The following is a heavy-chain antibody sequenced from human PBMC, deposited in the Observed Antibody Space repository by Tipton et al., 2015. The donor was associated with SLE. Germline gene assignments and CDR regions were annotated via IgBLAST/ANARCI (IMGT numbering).Heavy chain of an antibody. CDR1: GYSFTNYW. CDR3: ARPGAGRSVTPDWFDP. CDR2: IYPGDSDT. Sequence: QLVQSGAEVKKPGESLKISCKASGYSFTNYWIAWVRQMPGKGLEWMGVIYPGDSDTRYSPSFQGQVTISADRSISTAYLQWSSLKASDTAMYYCARPGAGRSVTPDWFDPWGQGTLVTVSS. V-gene: IGHV5-51*03. D-gene: IGHD3-3*01. J-gene: IGHJ5*02.